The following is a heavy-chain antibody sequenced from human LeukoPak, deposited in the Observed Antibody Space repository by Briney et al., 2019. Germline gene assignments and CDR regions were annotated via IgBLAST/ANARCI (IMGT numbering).Heavy chain of an antibody. Sequence: PGGSLRLSCAASGFTFSSYWMHWVRQAPGKGLVWVSRINSDGSSTSYADSVKGRFTISRDNAKNTLYLQMNSLRAEDTAVYYCARESDTAMVYGMDVWGQGTTVTVSS. CDR1: GFTFSSYW. CDR2: INSDGSST. D-gene: IGHD5-18*01. J-gene: IGHJ6*02. V-gene: IGHV3-74*01. CDR3: ARESDTAMVYGMDV.